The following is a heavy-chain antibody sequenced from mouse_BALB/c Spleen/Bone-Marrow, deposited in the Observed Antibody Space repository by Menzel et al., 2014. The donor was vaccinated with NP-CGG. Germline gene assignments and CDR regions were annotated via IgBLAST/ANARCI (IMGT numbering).Heavy chain of an antibody. CDR2: IRLKSNNYAT. V-gene: IGHV6-6*02. D-gene: IGHD2-1*01. J-gene: IGHJ4*01. CDR1: GFTFSNYW. Sequence: EVKVVESGGGLVQPGGSMKLSCVASGFTFSNYWMNWVRQSPEKGLEWVAEIRLKSNNYATHYAESVKGRFTISGDDSKSSVYLQMNNLRAEDTGIYYCTEGNYYGNYYAMDYWGQGTSVTVSS. CDR3: TEGNYYGNYYAMDY.